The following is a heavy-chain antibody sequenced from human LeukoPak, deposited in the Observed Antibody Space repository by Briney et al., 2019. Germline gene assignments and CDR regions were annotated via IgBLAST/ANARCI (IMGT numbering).Heavy chain of an antibody. D-gene: IGHD2-2*01. CDR3: ARSGFTVVPIANYHDGMDV. V-gene: IGHV4-59*01. CDR2: IYHNGNT. CDR1: RGSMSGYY. Sequence: SETLSLTCTVSRGSMSGYYWSWIRQPPGKGLEWIGYIYHNGNTNYNPSLKSRVTISIDTSKSQFSLRLNSLTAADTAVYYCARSGFTVVPIANYHDGMDVWGHGTTVTVSS. J-gene: IGHJ6*02.